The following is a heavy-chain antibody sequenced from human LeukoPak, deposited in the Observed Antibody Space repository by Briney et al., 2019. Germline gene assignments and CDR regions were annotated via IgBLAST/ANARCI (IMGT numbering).Heavy chain of an antibody. J-gene: IGHJ4*02. CDR1: GGSISSSTYY. D-gene: IGHD3-22*01. Sequence: SETPSLTCTVSGGSISSSTYYWGWIRQPPGKGLEWIGSIYYRGNSYYNPSLKSRVTISVDTSKNHFSLKLRSVTAADTAVYYCAKDHYDSSGYPFDYWGQGTLVTVSS. V-gene: IGHV4-39*07. CDR3: AKDHYDSSGYPFDY. CDR2: IYYRGNS.